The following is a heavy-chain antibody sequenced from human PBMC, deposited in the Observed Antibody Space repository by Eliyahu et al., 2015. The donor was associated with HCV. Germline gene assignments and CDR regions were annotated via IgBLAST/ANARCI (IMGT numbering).Heavy chain of an antibody. CDR1: GYTFTGYY. J-gene: IGHJ4*02. CDR2: INPNTGDT. Sequence: QVQLVQSGAEVQKPGASVQVSXXXXGYTFTGYYMHWVRQAPGQRLEWMGWINPNTGDTRYAEKFQARVIMTRDTSINTFYMELRRLISDDTAVYYCARGPNSGDFDYWGQGTLVTVSS. D-gene: IGHD4-23*01. V-gene: IGHV1-2*02. CDR3: ARGPNSGDFDY.